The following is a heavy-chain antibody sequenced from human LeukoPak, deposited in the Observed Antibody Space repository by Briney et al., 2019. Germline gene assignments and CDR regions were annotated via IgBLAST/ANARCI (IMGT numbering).Heavy chain of an antibody. CDR2: INPNSGGT. V-gene: IGHV1-2*02. CDR1: GYTFTGYY. CDR3: AVFGMRSGSYPDIDY. J-gene: IGHJ4*02. D-gene: IGHD3-10*01. Sequence: GASVKVSCKASGYTFTGYYMHWVRQAPGQGLEWMGWINPNSGGTNYAQKFQGRVTMTRDTSISTAYMELSRLRSDDTAVYYCAVFGMRSGSYPDIDYWGQGTLVTVSS.